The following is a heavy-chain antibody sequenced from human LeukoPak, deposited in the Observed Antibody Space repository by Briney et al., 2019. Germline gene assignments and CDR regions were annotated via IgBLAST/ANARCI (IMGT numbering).Heavy chain of an antibody. CDR2: ISYDGSNK. V-gene: IGHV3-30-3*01. CDR3: ARPYGSGSYLYYFDY. CDR1: GFTFSSYA. D-gene: IGHD3-10*01. Sequence: GGSLRLSCEASGFTFSSYAMHWVRQAPGKGLEWVAVISYDGSNKYYADSVKGRFTISRDNSKNTPYLQMNSLRAEDTAVYYCARPYGSGSYLYYFDYWGQGTLVTVSS. J-gene: IGHJ4*02.